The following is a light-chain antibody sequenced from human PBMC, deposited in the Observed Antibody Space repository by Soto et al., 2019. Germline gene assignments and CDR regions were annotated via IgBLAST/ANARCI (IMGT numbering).Light chain of an antibody. CDR1: QSVSIKY. V-gene: IGKV3-20*01. CDR3: RGQQYCVSSTYT. J-gene: IGKJ2*01. CDR2: GGS. Sequence: EIVLTQSPGTLPLSPGERATLSCRASQSVSIKYIAWYQQKPGQAPRLLIYGGSNRASGIPDRFSGSGSGTDFTLTISRLEPEDIAVYYCRGQQYCVSSTYTFGQGTKLEIK.